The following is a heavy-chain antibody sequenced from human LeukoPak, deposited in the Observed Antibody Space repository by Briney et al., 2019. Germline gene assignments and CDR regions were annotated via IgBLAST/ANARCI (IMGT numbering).Heavy chain of an antibody. J-gene: IGHJ4*02. CDR3: AKWGGSNWYYFDY. CDR2: ISGSGGNK. D-gene: IGHD6-13*01. V-gene: IGHV3-23*01. Sequence: GGSLRLSCAASGFTFSSYAMSWVRQAPGTGLEWVSHISGSGGNKYYADSMKGRFTISRDNSKNTLYLQMNSLRAEDTAVYYCAKWGGSNWYYFDYWGQGTLVTVSS. CDR1: GFTFSSYA.